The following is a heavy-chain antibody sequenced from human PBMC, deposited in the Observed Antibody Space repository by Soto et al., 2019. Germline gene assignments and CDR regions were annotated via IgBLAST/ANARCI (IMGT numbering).Heavy chain of an antibody. V-gene: IGHV4-34*01. D-gene: IGHD3-3*01. CDR1: GGSFSGYY. J-gene: IGHJ6*02. CDR3: ARVGVYYDFWSGLMPPHYYYYGMDV. Sequence: SETLSLTCAVYGGSFSGYYWSWIRQPPGKGLEWIGEINHSVSTNYNPSLKSRVTISVDTSKNQFSLKLSSVTAADTAVYYCARVGVYYDFWSGLMPPHYYYYGMDVWGQGTPVTVSS. CDR2: INHSVST.